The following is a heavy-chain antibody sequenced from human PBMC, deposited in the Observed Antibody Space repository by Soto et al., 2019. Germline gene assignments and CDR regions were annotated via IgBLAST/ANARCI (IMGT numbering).Heavy chain of an antibody. V-gene: IGHV4-59*08. CDR1: GGSISSYY. CDR2: IYYSGST. D-gene: IGHD3-16*01. CDR3: ARTIGAPLPRRGFVANWFDP. J-gene: IGHJ5*02. Sequence: QVQLQESGPGLVKPSETLSLTCTVSGGSISSYYWSWIRQPPGKGLEWIGYIYYSGSTNYNPSLRSRVTISLRTPKNQFSLKLGAVTAADTAVYYCARTIGAPLPRRGFVANWFDPWGQGTLVTVSS.